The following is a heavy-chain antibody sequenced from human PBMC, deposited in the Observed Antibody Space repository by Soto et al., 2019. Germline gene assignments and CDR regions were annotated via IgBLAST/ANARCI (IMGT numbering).Heavy chain of an antibody. J-gene: IGHJ4*02. Sequence: PSKAVSVKSTDSGGSISSGDYYWSWIRQPPGKGLEWIGYIYYSGSTYYNPSLKSRVTLSLDTPSNQFSLRLSSLTAADTAVYYCATFGVIGEPFDYWGQGTLVTVSS. CDR1: GGSISSGDYY. CDR3: ATFGVIGEPFDY. V-gene: IGHV4-30-4*01. CDR2: IYYSGST. D-gene: IGHD3-10*01.